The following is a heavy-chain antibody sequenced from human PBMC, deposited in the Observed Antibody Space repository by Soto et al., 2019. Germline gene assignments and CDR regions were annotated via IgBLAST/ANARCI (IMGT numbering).Heavy chain of an antibody. CDR2: ISYTGST. D-gene: IGHD3-9*01. J-gene: IGHJ4*02. CDR3: ASIHLLSEYELLTGYYNFDS. CDR1: GDSVSSGRDY. V-gene: IGHV4-61*01. Sequence: QVQLQESGPGLVKPSETLSLTCTVSGDSVSSGRDYWSWIRQPPGKGLEWIAYISYTGSTNYNPSLKSRVTISVVTAKNQFSMRLTSRTAADTAVYYCASIHLLSEYELLTGYYNFDSWGQGTLVTVSS.